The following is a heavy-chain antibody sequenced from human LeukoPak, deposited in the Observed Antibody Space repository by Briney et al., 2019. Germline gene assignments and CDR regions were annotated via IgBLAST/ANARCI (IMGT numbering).Heavy chain of an antibody. J-gene: IGHJ4*02. D-gene: IGHD3-16*01. CDR1: GGSISSGFYY. CDR2: IYTSGST. Sequence: NPSETLSLTCTVSGGSISSGFYYWSWIRQPAGKGLEWIGRIYTSGSTNYNPSLKSRISISVDTSKNQFSLKLTSVTAADTAVYYCAREHPRGEVDDFDYWGQGTLVTVSS. CDR3: AREHPRGEVDDFDY. V-gene: IGHV4-61*02.